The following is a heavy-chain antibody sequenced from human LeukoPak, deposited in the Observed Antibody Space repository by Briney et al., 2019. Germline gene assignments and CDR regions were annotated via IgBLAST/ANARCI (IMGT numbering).Heavy chain of an antibody. CDR1: GGSFSGYY. V-gene: IGHV4-34*01. CDR2: INHSGST. Sequence: SETLSLTCAVYGGSFSGYYWSWIRQPPGKGLEWIGEINHSGSTNYNPSLKSRVTISVDTSKNQFSLKLSSVTAADTAVYYCVRGFRYYYDSSGPNYFDYWGQGTLVTVSS. D-gene: IGHD3-22*01. CDR3: VRGFRYYYDSSGPNYFDY. J-gene: IGHJ4*02.